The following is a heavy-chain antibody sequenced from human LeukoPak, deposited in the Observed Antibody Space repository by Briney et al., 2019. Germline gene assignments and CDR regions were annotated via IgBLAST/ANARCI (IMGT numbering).Heavy chain of an antibody. CDR1: GYTLTELS. CDR3: ARMKRIQLWFKVVRYFDY. V-gene: IGHV1-8*03. D-gene: IGHD5-18*01. Sequence: GASVKVSCKVSGYTLTELSMHWVRQATGQGLEWMGWMNPNSGNTGYAQKFQGRVTITRNTSISTAYMELSSLRSEDTAVYYCARMKRIQLWFKVVRYFDYWGQGTLVTVSS. CDR2: MNPNSGNT. J-gene: IGHJ4*02.